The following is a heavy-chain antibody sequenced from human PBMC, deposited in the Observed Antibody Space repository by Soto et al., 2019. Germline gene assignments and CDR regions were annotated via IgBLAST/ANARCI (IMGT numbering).Heavy chain of an antibody. CDR2: IYWDDVK. CDR1: GFSLSTSGVG. J-gene: IGHJ5*02. CDR3: AHNLVAGTSWFDP. V-gene: IGHV2-5*02. D-gene: IGHD6-19*01. Sequence: QITLKESGPPLVKPTQTLTLTCTFSGFSLSTSGVGVVWIRQPPGKALEWLGIIYWDDVKRYRPSLKSRLTNTQDXXKNQVVLTMTNMDPVDTGTYYCAHNLVAGTSWFDPWGQGTLVTVSS.